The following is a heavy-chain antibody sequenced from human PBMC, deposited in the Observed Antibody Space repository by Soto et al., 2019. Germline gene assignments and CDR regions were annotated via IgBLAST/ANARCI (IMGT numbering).Heavy chain of an antibody. CDR2: VSHASAT. CDR3: AREFSSAHINSYDF. J-gene: IGHJ4*02. Sequence: QVQLQESGPGLVKPSETLSLTCTVSGGSISLERFYWTWIRQPPGKGLEWIGYVSHASATSYKPPLQSRVAISVDTSRNQFSLKLRSLTAADTAVYFCAREFSSAHINSYDFWGQGTLVSVSA. V-gene: IGHV4-61*01. CDR1: GGSISLERFY.